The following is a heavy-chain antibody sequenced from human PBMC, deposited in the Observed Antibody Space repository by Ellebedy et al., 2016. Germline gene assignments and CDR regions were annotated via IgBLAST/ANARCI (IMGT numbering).Heavy chain of an antibody. CDR3: AKMYMVAKYYFDY. CDR2: ISGSGGST. J-gene: IGHJ4*02. CDR1: GFTFSSYA. V-gene: IGHV3-23*01. D-gene: IGHD5-12*01. Sequence: GGSLRLXXAASGFTFSSYAMSWVRQAPGKGLEWVSAISGSGGSTYYADSVKGRFTISRDNSKNTLYLQMNSLRAEDTAVYYCAKMYMVAKYYFDYWGQGTLVTVSS.